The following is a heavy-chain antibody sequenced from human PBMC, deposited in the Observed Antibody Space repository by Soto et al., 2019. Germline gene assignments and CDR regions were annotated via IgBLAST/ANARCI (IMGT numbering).Heavy chain of an antibody. CDR3: AKGSASGSPYYFDF. V-gene: IGHV3-23*01. Sequence: GGFLRLSCAASGFAFSNYAMSWVRQAPGKGLEWVSAITGSGGDTYHADSVRGRFTISRDNSKNTLFLQMTRLRADDTAVYYCAKGSASGSPYYFDFWGQGTVVTVSS. CDR1: GFAFSNYA. D-gene: IGHD6-25*01. J-gene: IGHJ4*02. CDR2: ITGSGGDT.